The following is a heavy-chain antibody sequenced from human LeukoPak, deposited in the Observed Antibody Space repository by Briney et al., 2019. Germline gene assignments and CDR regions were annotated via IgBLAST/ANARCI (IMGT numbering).Heavy chain of an antibody. CDR2: ISGSGDYT. CDR3: AKKVPGTAPLDD. V-gene: IGHV3-23*01. Sequence: GGSLRLSCAASGFTFSNYAMNWVRQAPGKGLECISGISGSGDYTIYADSVKGRFTISRDNAKNTLSLQMNSLRVEDTAVYYCAKKVPGTAPLDDWGQGTLVTVPS. J-gene: IGHJ4*02. D-gene: IGHD6-19*01. CDR1: GFTFSNYA.